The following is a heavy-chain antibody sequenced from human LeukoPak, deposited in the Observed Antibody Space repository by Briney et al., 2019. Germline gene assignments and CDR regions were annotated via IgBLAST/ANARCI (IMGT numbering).Heavy chain of an antibody. J-gene: IGHJ5*02. CDR1: GYTFTSYD. Sequence: ASVKVSCKASGYTFTSYDINWVRQATGQGLEWMGWMNPNSGNTGYAQKFQGRVTMTRNTSISTAYMELSSLRSEDTAVYYCASHTYTDSSSWYDWFDPWGQGTLVTVSS. CDR2: MNPNSGNT. D-gene: IGHD6-13*01. CDR3: ASHTYTDSSSWYDWFDP. V-gene: IGHV1-8*01.